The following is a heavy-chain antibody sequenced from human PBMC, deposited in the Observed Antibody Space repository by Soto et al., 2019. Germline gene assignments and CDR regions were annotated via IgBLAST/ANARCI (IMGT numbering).Heavy chain of an antibody. V-gene: IGHV1-24*01. D-gene: IGHD2-2*01. Sequence: ASVKVSCKVSGYTLTELSMHWVRQAPGKGREWMGGFDPEDGETIYAQKFQGRVTMTEDTSTDTAYMELSSLRSEDTAVYYCATLGHPDIVVVPAAIDRNAFDIWGQGTMVTVSS. J-gene: IGHJ3*02. CDR1: GYTLTELS. CDR3: ATLGHPDIVVVPAAIDRNAFDI. CDR2: FDPEDGET.